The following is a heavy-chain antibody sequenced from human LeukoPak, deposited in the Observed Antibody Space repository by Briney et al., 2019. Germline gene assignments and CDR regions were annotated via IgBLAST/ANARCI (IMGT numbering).Heavy chain of an antibody. CDR1: GVSIISSY. CDR3: VRGAGRDGFNP. D-gene: IGHD5-24*01. J-gene: IGHJ5*02. CDR2: IYYSGDT. V-gene: IGHV4-59*01. Sequence: SSETLSLTCPVSGVSIISSYWSWIRQPPGKVMEWIGYIYYSGDTNYNPSLRGRVTMSVDTSKNQFSLRLTSVTAADTAMYYCVRGAGRDGFNPRGQGTLVTVSS.